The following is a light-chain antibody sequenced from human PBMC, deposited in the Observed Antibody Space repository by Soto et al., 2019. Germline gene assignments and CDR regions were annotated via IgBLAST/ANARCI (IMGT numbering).Light chain of an antibody. Sequence: EIVMTQSPATLSVSPGERASLSCRASQSVGSNLAWYQQTAGQAPRLLIYGASTRATGITARFRGSGSGSDFTLTNSTLQSEDCAVYSCQQYTNWPYSFGQGTKLEI. J-gene: IGKJ2*01. V-gene: IGKV3-15*01. CDR3: QQYTNWPYS. CDR1: QSVGSN. CDR2: GAS.